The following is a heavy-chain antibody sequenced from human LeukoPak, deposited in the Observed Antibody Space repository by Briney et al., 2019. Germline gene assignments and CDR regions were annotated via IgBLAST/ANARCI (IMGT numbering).Heavy chain of an antibody. CDR1: GGSISSYY. Sequence: PSETLSLTCTVSGGSISSYYWSWIRQPPGKGLEWIGYIYYSGSTNYNPSLKSRVTISVDTSKNQFSLKLSSVTAADTAVYYCARGSPNCSGGSCYPGNWFDPWGQGTLVTVSS. CDR3: ARGSPNCSGGSCYPGNWFDP. J-gene: IGHJ5*02. V-gene: IGHV4-59*01. CDR2: IYYSGST. D-gene: IGHD2-15*01.